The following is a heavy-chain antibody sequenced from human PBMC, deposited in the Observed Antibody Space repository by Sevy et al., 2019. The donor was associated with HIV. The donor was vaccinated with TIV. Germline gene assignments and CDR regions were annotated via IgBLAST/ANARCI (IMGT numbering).Heavy chain of an antibody. V-gene: IGHV3-13*01. CDR1: GFTFSSYD. J-gene: IGHJ3*02. CDR3: ARAASVWLRGAFDI. Sequence: GGSLRLSCAASGFTFSSYDMHWVRQATGKGLEWVSAIGTAGDTYYPGSVKGRFTIARENAKNSLYLQMNGLRAGDTAVYYCARAASVWLRGAFDIWGQGTMVTVSS. CDR2: IGTAGDT. D-gene: IGHD5-12*01.